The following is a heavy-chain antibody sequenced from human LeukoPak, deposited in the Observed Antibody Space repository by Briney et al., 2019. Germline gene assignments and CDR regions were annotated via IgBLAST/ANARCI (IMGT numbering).Heavy chain of an antibody. CDR1: GGFISSGSYY. J-gene: IGHJ4*02. D-gene: IGHD6-25*01. V-gene: IGHV4-61*02. CDR2: IYTSGST. Sequence: PSQTLSLTCTVSGGFISSGSYYWSWIRQPAGKGLEWIGRIYTSGSTNYNPSLKSRVTISVDTSKNQFSLKLSSVTAADTAVYYCARGGPALFDYWGQGTLVTVSS. CDR3: ARGGPALFDY.